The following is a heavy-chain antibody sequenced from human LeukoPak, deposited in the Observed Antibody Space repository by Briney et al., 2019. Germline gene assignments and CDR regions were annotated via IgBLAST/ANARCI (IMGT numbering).Heavy chain of an antibody. CDR1: GYTFTSYG. D-gene: IGHD6-13*01. Sequence: ASVKVSCKASGYTFTSYGISWVRQAPGQGLEWMGWISAYNGNTNYAQKLQGRVTMTTDTSTSTAYMELRSLRSDDTAVYYCARDGFFEQQLENFDYWGQGTLVTVSS. V-gene: IGHV1-18*01. J-gene: IGHJ4*02. CDR2: ISAYNGNT. CDR3: ARDGFFEQQLENFDY.